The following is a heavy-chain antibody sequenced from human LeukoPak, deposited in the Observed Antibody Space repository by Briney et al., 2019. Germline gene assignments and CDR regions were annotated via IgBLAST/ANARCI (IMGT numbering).Heavy chain of an antibody. V-gene: IGHV3-23*01. J-gene: IGHJ1*01. CDR1: GFTFNNYA. CDR2: SSASGDSP. Sequence: GGSLRLSCTASGFTFNNYAMSWARQAPGKGLEWVSASSASGDSPYYADSVKGRFTISRDNSKNTLDLQMNSLRVEDTAVYYCAKGVYGSGSYREYFEQWGQGTLVTVSS. CDR3: AKGVYGSGSYREYFEQ. D-gene: IGHD3-10*01.